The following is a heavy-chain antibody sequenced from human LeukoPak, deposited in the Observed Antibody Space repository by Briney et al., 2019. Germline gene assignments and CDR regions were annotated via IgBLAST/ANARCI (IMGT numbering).Heavy chain of an antibody. CDR2: ISGSGGST. Sequence: GGSLRLSCAVSGFTFSIYAMSWVRQAPGKGLEWVSAISGSGGSTYYADSVKGRFTISRDNSKNTLYLQMNSLRAEDTAVYYRAKPTIFGVVPYYFDYWGQGTLVTVSS. J-gene: IGHJ4*02. CDR1: GFTFSIYA. V-gene: IGHV3-23*01. CDR3: AKPTIFGVVPYYFDY. D-gene: IGHD3-3*01.